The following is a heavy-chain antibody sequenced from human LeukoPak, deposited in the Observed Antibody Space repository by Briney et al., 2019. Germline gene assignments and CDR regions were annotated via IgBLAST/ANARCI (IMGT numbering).Heavy chain of an antibody. J-gene: IGHJ4*02. CDR1: GYSFTFYW. V-gene: IGHV5-51*01. CDR2: IYPGDSDT. Sequence: GESLKISCKGSGYSFTFYWIGWVRQMPGKGLEWMGIIYPGDSDTRYSPSFQGQVTISADKSISTAYLQWSSLKASGTAMYYCARQDGSSWYYFDYWGQGTLVTVSS. D-gene: IGHD6-13*01. CDR3: ARQDGSSWYYFDY.